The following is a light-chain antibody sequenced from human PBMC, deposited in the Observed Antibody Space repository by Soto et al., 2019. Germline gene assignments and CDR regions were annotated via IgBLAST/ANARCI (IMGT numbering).Light chain of an antibody. V-gene: IGKV3-11*01. Sequence: EMVSTQSPGTLSLSAGERATLSCMGSQSVSSYLAWYQQKPGQAPRLLSYEASNRATGIPARFSGSGSGTDFTLTISSLETEDFAVYYCQQRSNWPPWTFGQGTKVDI. CDR1: QSVSSY. J-gene: IGKJ1*01. CDR3: QQRSNWPPWT. CDR2: EAS.